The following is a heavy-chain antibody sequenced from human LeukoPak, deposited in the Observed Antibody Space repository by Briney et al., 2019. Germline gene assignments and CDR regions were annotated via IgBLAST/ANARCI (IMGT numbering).Heavy chain of an antibody. V-gene: IGHV3-30*03. CDR3: AILKDY. J-gene: IGHJ4*02. CDR2: ISNDGSNK. CDR1: GFIFSTYG. Sequence: PGGSLRLSCAASGFIFSTYGIHWVRQAPGKGLEWVAVISNDGSNKYYADSVKGRFTISRDNSKNTLYLQMNSLRAEDTAVYYCAILKDYWGQGTLVTVSS.